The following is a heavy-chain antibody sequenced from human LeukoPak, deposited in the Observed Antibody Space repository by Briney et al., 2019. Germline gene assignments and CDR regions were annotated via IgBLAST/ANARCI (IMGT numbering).Heavy chain of an antibody. CDR3: ARGHSNYYFDY. Sequence: SETLSLTCAVYGGSFSGYYWSWIRQPPGKGLEWIGEINHSGSTNYNPSLKSRVTISVDTSENQFSLKLSSVTAADTAVYYCARGHSNYYFDYWGQGTLVTVSS. J-gene: IGHJ4*02. CDR2: INHSGST. V-gene: IGHV4-34*01. CDR1: GGSFSGYY. D-gene: IGHD4-11*01.